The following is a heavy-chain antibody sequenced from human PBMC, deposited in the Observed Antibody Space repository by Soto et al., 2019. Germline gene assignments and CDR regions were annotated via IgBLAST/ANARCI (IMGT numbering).Heavy chain of an antibody. CDR3: ARSSSGWYKDAFDI. Sequence: GGSLRLCCAASGFTFCSYSMNWVRQAPGKGLEWVSYISSSSSTIYYADSVKGRFTISRDNSKNTLYLQMNSLRPEDTAVYYCARSSSGWYKDAFDIWGQGTMVTVSS. V-gene: IGHV3-48*01. D-gene: IGHD6-19*01. J-gene: IGHJ3*02. CDR2: ISSSSSTI. CDR1: GFTFCSYS.